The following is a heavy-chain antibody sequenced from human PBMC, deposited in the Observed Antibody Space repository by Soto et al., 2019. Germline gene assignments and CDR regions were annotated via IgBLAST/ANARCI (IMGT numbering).Heavy chain of an antibody. J-gene: IGHJ4*02. CDR1: GDSISSGGYY. D-gene: IGHD3-22*01. Sequence: PSETLSLTCTVSGDSISSGGYYWSWIRQHPGKGQEWIGGIYYSGVTYYNPSLKSRVTISVDTSKNQFSLKLSSVTAADTAVYYCAIEWVGDYDSSGYYYGYFDYWGQGTLVTVSS. V-gene: IGHV4-31*03. CDR2: IYYSGVT. CDR3: AIEWVGDYDSSGYYYGYFDY.